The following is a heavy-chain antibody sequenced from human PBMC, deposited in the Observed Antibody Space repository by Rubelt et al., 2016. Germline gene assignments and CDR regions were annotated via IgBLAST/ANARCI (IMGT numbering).Heavy chain of an antibody. CDR1: GGSISSDDYS. D-gene: IGHD1-26*01. V-gene: IGHV4-30-4*07. CDR2: IYYTANT. J-gene: IGHJ3*02. CDR3: AKWDQIDHDAFDI. Sequence: QVQLQESGPGLMKPSQTLSLTCVVSGGSISSDDYSWSWIRQPPGKGLEWIGYIYYTANTYYNRSLKSRVIISVETSKNQFSLQLSSVTAADTAVYYCAKWDQIDHDAFDIWGQGTMVTVSS.